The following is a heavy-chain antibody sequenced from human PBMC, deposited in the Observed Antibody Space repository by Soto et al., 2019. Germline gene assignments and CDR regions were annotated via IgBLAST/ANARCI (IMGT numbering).Heavy chain of an antibody. CDR3: ARLSSSWYFDY. CDR1: GGSISSSTYY. D-gene: IGHD6-13*01. Sequence: SETLSLTCTVSGGSISSSTYYWGWIRQPPGKGLEWIGNIYYSGSTYYNPSLKSRVTISVDTSKNQFSLKLSSVSAADTAVYYCARLSSSWYFDYWGQGTLVTVSS. V-gene: IGHV4-39*01. CDR2: IYYSGST. J-gene: IGHJ4*02.